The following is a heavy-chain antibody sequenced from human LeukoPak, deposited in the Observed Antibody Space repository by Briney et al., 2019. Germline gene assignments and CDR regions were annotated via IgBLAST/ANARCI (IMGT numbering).Heavy chain of an antibody. CDR1: GFTFSSYW. D-gene: IGHD4-11*01. CDR3: ARDRYRMLATVTTGVAFDI. J-gene: IGHJ3*02. V-gene: IGHV3-7*01. Sequence: PGGSLRLSCAASGFTFSSYWMSWVRQAPGKGLEWVANIKQDGSEKYYVDSVKGRFTISRDNAKNSLYLQMNSLRAEDTAVYYCARDRYRMLATVTTGVAFDIWGQGTMVTVSS. CDR2: IKQDGSEK.